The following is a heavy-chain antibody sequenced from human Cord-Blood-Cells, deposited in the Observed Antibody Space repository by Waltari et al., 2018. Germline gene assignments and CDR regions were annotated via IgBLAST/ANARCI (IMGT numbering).Heavy chain of an antibody. D-gene: IGHD7-27*01. CDR3: ASYITGEFDDYAFDI. Sequence: QAQLMKDGTEVKKPGGPVQVSCRAAGCTFTSSYMPWVRQASGQGLEWMGRINPNSGGTNYAQKFQGRVTMTRDTSISTAYMELSRLRSDDTAVYYCASYITGEFDDYAFDIWGQGTMVTVSS. CDR1: GCTFTSSY. J-gene: IGHJ3*02. V-gene: IGHV1-2*06. CDR2: INPNSGGT.